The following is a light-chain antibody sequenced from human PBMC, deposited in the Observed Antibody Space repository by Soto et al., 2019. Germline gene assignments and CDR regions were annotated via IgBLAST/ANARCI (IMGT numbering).Light chain of an antibody. Sequence: QAVVTQPPSVSGAPGQRVTISCTGSRSNIGAPYDVHWYQQLPGTAPKLLIYVNSNRPSGVPDRFSGSKSGTSASLAITGLQAEDEADYSCQSYDSSLSASVFGGGTKLTVL. J-gene: IGLJ2*01. CDR2: VNS. CDR3: QSYDSSLSASV. V-gene: IGLV1-40*01. CDR1: RSNIGAPYD.